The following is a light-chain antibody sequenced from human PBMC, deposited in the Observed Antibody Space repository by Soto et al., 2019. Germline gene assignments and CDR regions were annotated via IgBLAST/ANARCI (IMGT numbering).Light chain of an antibody. CDR1: QSLLHSNGINY. Sequence: DIVMTQSPLSLPVTPGEPASISCRSSQSLLHSNGINYLDWYLQKPGQSPHLLIYLGSNRASGVPDRFSGSGSGTDFTLKISRVEAEDVGVYYCMQALQSPRTFGQGTRLEIK. V-gene: IGKV2-28*01. J-gene: IGKJ5*01. CDR2: LGS. CDR3: MQALQSPRT.